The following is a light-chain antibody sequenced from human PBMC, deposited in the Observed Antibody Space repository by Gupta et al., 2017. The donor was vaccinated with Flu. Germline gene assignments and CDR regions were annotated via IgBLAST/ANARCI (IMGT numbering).Light chain of an antibody. V-gene: IGLV2-11*01. CDR3: SSHAGSVTWV. CDR2: DVT. J-gene: IGLJ1*01. Sequence: SAPTQPRSVSGSPGQSVTISCTGTSNDVGGYDRVYWYKQRPGKAPKLILYDVTERTAGVPDRFSGSKSGNTASLTISGLQADDEADYYCSSHAGSVTWVFGTGTTVTVL. CDR1: SNDVGGYDR.